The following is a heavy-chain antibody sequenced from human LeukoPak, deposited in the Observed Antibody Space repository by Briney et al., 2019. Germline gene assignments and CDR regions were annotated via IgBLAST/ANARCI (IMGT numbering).Heavy chain of an antibody. CDR2: IKQDGSEK. CDR3: ARDRASYVY. J-gene: IGHJ4*02. D-gene: IGHD2-21*01. V-gene: IGHV3-7*01. Sequence: GGSLRLSCAASGFTFGSYWMSWVRQAPGRGLEWVANIKQDGSEKYYVDSVKGRFAISRDNAKNSLYLQMNSLRAEDTAVYYCARDRASYVYWGQGTLVTVSS. CDR1: GFTFGSYW.